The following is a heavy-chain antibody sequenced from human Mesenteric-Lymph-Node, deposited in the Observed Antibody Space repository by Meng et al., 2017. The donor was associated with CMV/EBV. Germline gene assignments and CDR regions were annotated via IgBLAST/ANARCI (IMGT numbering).Heavy chain of an antibody. V-gene: IGHV4-39*07. D-gene: IGHD2-2*02. CDR3: ATHIVGVPAAIYARNKYYSYGM. CDR1: GGSISSSSYY. Sequence: SENGSLTCTVSGGSISSSSYYWDWIRQPPGKGLEWIGSIYYSGSTYYNPSLKSRVTISVDTSKNQFSLKLSSVTAADTAVYYCATHIVGVPAAIYARNKYYSYGM. J-gene: IGHJ6*01. CDR2: IYYSGST.